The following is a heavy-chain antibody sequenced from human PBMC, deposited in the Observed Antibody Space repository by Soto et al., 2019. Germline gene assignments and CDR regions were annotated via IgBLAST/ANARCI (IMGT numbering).Heavy chain of an antibody. V-gene: IGHV1-69*02. J-gene: IGHJ6*03. CDR1: GGTFSSYT. CDR2: IIPILGIA. Sequence: SVKVSCKASGGTFSSYTISWARQAPGQGLERMGRIIPILGIANYAQKFQGRVTITADKSTSTAYMELSSLRSEDTAVYYCARDAVVPAAGYMDVWGKRTKVTVSS. D-gene: IGHD2-2*01. CDR3: ARDAVVPAAGYMDV.